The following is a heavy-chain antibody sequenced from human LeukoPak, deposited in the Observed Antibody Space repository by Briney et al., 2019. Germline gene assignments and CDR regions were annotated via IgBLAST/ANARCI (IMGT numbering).Heavy chain of an antibody. Sequence: PSQTLSLTCTVSGGSISTGDYYWSWLRQPPGKGLEWIGYIYYSGTTYYNPSLKSRVTISVDTSKNQFSLKLTSVTAADTAVYYCANYYDSSGPIFDNWGQGTLVTVSS. J-gene: IGHJ4*02. D-gene: IGHD3-22*01. CDR3: ANYYDSSGPIFDN. V-gene: IGHV4-30-4*01. CDR1: GGSISTGDYY. CDR2: IYYSGTT.